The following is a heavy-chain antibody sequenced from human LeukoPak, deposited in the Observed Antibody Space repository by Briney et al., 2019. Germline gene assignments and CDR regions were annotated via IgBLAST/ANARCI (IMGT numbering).Heavy chain of an antibody. D-gene: IGHD6-19*01. V-gene: IGHV1-8*01. CDR2: MNPNSGNT. CDR1: GYTFTSYD. J-gene: IGHJ6*02. Sequence: ASVKVSCKASGYTFTSYDTNWVRQATRQGLEWMGWMNPNSGNTGYAQKFQGRVTMTRNTSISTAYMELSSLRSEDTAVYYCARGQRTGSSGWYFRYYYYGMDVWGQGTTVTVSS. CDR3: ARGQRTGSSGWYFRYYYYGMDV.